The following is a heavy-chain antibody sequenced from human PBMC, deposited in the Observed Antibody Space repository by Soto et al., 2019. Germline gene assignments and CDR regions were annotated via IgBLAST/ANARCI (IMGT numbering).Heavy chain of an antibody. CDR3: ARGSTDSYPGSRIFDF. Sequence: PGGSLRLSCVASGLTFGSRAMSWVRQAPGEGLQWVSTITETGGDAKYADCVRGRFVISRDNSKKTLYLQMTSLTAEDSAMYCCARGSTDSYPGSRIFDFWGRGTLVTVSS. J-gene: IGHJ4*02. V-gene: IGHV3-23*01. CDR1: GLTFGSRA. CDR2: ITETGGDA. D-gene: IGHD3-10*01.